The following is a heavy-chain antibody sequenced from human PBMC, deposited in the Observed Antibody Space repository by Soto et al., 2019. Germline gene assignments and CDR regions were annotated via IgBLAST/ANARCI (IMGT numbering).Heavy chain of an antibody. Sequence: PGESLKISCKGSGYSFTSYWIGWVRQMPGKGLEWMGIIYPGDSDTRYSPSFQGQVTISADKSISTAYLQWSSLKASDTAMYYCARVSHYDILTGSRRGRQPYSYYGKDVWGQGTTVTVSS. J-gene: IGHJ6*02. CDR3: ARVSHYDILTGSRRGRQPYSYYGKDV. D-gene: IGHD3-9*01. CDR2: IYPGDSDT. CDR1: GYSFTSYW. V-gene: IGHV5-51*01.